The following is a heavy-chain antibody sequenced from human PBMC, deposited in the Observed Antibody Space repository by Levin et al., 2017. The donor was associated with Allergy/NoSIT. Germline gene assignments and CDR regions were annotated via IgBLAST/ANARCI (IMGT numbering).Heavy chain of an antibody. CDR3: ARANSGWYHHDY. CDR1: SGSISTSY. CDR2: IYYSGST. V-gene: IGHV4-59*01. Sequence: SQTLSLTCSVSSGSISTSYWTWLRQPPGKGLEWIGYIYYSGSTYYNPSLKSRVTISVDTSKNQFSLKLSSVTAADTAVYYCARANSGWYHHDYWGQGTLVTVSS. D-gene: IGHD6-19*01. J-gene: IGHJ4*02.